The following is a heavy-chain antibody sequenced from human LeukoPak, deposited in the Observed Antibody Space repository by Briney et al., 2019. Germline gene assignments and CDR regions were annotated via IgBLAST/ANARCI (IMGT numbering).Heavy chain of an antibody. CDR2: ISYDGSNK. J-gene: IGHJ4*02. CDR3: AKGYSAGSYYEEYFDY. V-gene: IGHV3-30*18. CDR1: GFTFSSYG. Sequence: PGGSLRLACAASGFTFSSYGMHWVRQAPGKGLEWVAVISYDGSNKYYADSVNGRFTSSRDNSKNTLYQQMNSLRAEDTAVYYCAKGYSAGSYYEEYFDYWGQGTLVTVSP. D-gene: IGHD1-26*01.